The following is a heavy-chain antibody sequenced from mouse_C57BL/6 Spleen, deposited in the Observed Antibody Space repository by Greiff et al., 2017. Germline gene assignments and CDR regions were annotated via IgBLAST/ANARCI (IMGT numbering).Heavy chain of an antibody. V-gene: IGHV1-61*01. CDR1: GYTFTSYW. CDR3: ARRYGTSPGY. CDR2: IYPSDSET. J-gene: IGHJ2*01. D-gene: IGHD2-10*02. Sequence: VQLQQPGAELVRPGSSVKLSCKASGYTFTSYWMDWVKQRPGQGLEWIGNIYPSDSETHYNQKFKDKATLTVDKSSSTAYMQLSSLTSEDSAVYYCARRYGTSPGYWGQGTTLTVSS.